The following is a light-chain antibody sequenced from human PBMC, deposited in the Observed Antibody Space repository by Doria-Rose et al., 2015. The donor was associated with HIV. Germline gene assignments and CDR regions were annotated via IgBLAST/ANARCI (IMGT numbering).Light chain of an antibody. CDR1: SSNIGAGFD. CDR3: QSYDSRLSVYV. CDR2: GNT. J-gene: IGLJ1*01. V-gene: IGLV1-40*01. Sequence: QSVVTQPPSVSGAPRQRVAISCTGSSSNIGAGFDVNWYQQFPGTASKLLIHGNTNRPSVVTDRFSGSKSGTSASLAISGLRAEDEADYYCQSYDSRLSVYVFGTGTKVTVL.